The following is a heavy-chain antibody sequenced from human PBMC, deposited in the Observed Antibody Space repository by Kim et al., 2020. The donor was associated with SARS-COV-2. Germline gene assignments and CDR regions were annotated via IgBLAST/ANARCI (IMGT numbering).Heavy chain of an antibody. D-gene: IGHD3-10*01. CDR3: ARRRTGSGTYNGLDV. Sequence: SETLSLTCAVSYGSISDYYWWTWVRLPPGKGLEWLGEISHDGTSKYKLSLKSGVNRSIYKSRNLFSMKLSSVTAADTAVYYCARRRTGSGTYNGLDVWGPGTTLTVSS. J-gene: IGHJ6*02. CDR2: ISHDGTS. V-gene: IGHV4-4*02. CDR1: YGSISDYYW.